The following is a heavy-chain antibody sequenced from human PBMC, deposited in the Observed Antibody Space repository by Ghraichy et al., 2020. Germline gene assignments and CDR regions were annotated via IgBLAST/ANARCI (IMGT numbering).Heavy chain of an antibody. CDR2: INHSGST. D-gene: IGHD5-18*01. V-gene: IGHV4-34*01. CDR1: GGSFSDYF. J-gene: IGHJ6*03. Sequence: SETLSLTCAVFGGSFSDYFWSWIRQPPGKGLEWIGEINHSGSTKYNPSLKSRVTISVDTSKNQFSLKLSSVTAADTAVYYCASATAPGDYYYINVWGKETTVTVSS. CDR3: ASATAPGDYYYINV.